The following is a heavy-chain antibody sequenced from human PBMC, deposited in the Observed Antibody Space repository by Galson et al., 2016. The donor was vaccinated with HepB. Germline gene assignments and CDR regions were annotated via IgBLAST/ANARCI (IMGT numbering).Heavy chain of an antibody. CDR3: ARPYRSGWYGVFDR. CDR2: VNYSGSA. CDR1: GASFTGYY. Sequence: ETLSLTCAVDGASFTGYYWSWIRQPPGKGLEWIGEVNYSGSAILNPSLKSRVTISVDTSKNQFSLKLSSVTAADTAVYYCARPYRSGWYGVFDRWGQGTLVTVSS. V-gene: IGHV4-34*01. J-gene: IGHJ5*02. D-gene: IGHD6-19*01.